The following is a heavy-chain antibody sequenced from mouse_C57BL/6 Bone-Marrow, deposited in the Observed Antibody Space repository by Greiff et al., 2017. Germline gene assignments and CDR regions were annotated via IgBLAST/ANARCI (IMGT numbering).Heavy chain of an antibody. CDR1: GYTFTSYW. J-gene: IGHJ4*01. D-gene: IGHD1-1*01. Sequence: QVQLQQPGAELVKPGASVKLSCKASGYTFTSYWMQWVKQRPGQGLEWIGEIDPSDSYNNYNQKFKGKATLTVDTSSSTAYMQLSSLTSEDSAVYYCARWGGSSSYWGQGTSVTVAS. CDR2: IDPSDSYN. V-gene: IGHV1-50*01. CDR3: ARWGGSSSY.